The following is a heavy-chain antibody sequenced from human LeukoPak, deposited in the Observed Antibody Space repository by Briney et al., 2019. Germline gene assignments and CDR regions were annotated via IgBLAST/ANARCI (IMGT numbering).Heavy chain of an antibody. Sequence: SETLSLTCTVSGASISSFYWSWIRQPPGKGLEWIGYVRYTGDTNYDPSLKSRVSMSVDTSKKQFSLRLTSVTAADAAVYYCIGTTSTFDVWGQGTVVTVS. D-gene: IGHD1-1*01. CDR1: GASISSFY. J-gene: IGHJ3*01. CDR2: VRYTGDT. CDR3: IGTTSTFDV. V-gene: IGHV4-59*01.